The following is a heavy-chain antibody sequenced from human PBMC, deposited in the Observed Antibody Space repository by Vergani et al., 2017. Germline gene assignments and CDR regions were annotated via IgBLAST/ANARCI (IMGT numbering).Heavy chain of an antibody. Sequence: QVQLVQSGAEVKKPGSSVKVSCKASGGTFSSYAISWVRQAPGQGLEWMGGIIPIFGTANYAQKFQGRVTITADESTSTAYMKLSSLRSEDTAVYYYAREGVAVAADYWGQGTLVTVSS. CDR1: GGTFSSYA. CDR3: AREGVAVAADY. V-gene: IGHV1-69*01. D-gene: IGHD6-19*01. J-gene: IGHJ4*02. CDR2: IIPIFGTA.